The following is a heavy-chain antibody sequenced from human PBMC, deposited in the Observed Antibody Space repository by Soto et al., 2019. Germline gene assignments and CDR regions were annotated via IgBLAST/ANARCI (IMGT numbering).Heavy chain of an antibody. V-gene: IGHV1-24*01. Sequence: ASVKVSCKVSGYTLTELSMPWVRQAPGKGLEWMGGFDPEDGETIYAQKFQGRVTMTEDTSTDTAYMELSSLRSEDTAVYYCATDSHLVPAANDYYYGMDVWGQGTTVTAP. CDR3: ATDSHLVPAANDYYYGMDV. D-gene: IGHD2-2*01. CDR1: GYTLTELS. CDR2: FDPEDGET. J-gene: IGHJ6*02.